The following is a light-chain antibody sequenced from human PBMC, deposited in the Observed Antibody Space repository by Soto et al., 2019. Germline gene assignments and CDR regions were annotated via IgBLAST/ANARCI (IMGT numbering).Light chain of an antibody. V-gene: IGLV1-44*01. Sequence: QSVLTPAPPASGTPGQRVTISCSGSASNIGSKSVNWYQQFPGTAPKLLIYSSIYRPSGVPARMSASKSGTSASLAISGLQSEDEADYYCAARDDSLDEYVFGTGTKVTVL. J-gene: IGLJ1*01. CDR2: SSI. CDR1: ASNIGSKS. CDR3: AARDDSLDEYV.